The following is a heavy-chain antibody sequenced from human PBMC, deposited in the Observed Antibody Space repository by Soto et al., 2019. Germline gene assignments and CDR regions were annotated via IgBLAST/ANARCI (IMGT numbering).Heavy chain of an antibody. J-gene: IGHJ6*02. CDR2: IDPSDSYT. V-gene: IGHV5-10-1*01. Sequence: PGESLKISCKGSGYSFSSYWIILVRQMPGKGLEWMGNIDPSDSYTKYSPSFQGHVTTSADKSISTAYLQWSSLRASDTAVYYCARRDCSSPSCYLSYYYGMDVWCQGTTVTV. D-gene: IGHD2-2*01. CDR3: ARRDCSSPSCYLSYYYGMDV. CDR1: GYSFSSYW.